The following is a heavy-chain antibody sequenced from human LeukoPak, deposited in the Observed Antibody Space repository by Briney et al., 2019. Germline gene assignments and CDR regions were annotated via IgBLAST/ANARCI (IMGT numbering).Heavy chain of an antibody. CDR1: GYTFTNYG. Sequence: ASVKVSCKTSGYTFTNYGISWVRQAPGQGLEWMGWISAYNGNTNYAQMLQGRVTMTTDTSTSTAYMEVRSLRSDDTAMYYCARDVGDIVTIPAAISVPWGQGTLVTVSS. D-gene: IGHD2-2*01. J-gene: IGHJ5*02. CDR2: ISAYNGNT. CDR3: ARDVGDIVTIPAAISVP. V-gene: IGHV1-18*01.